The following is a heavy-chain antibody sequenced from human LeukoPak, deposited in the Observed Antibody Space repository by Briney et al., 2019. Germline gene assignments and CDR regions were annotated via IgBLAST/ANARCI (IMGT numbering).Heavy chain of an antibody. Sequence: HGESLKISCKDSGHSFTNYWIGWVRQMPGKGLEWMGIIYPGDSDTKYNPSFQGQVTISADKSISTAYLQWSSLRASDIAMYCCARALPSDGFDLWGQGTMVTVSS. J-gene: IGHJ3*01. CDR3: ARALPSDGFDL. CDR1: GHSFTNYW. CDR2: IYPGDSDT. V-gene: IGHV5-51*01.